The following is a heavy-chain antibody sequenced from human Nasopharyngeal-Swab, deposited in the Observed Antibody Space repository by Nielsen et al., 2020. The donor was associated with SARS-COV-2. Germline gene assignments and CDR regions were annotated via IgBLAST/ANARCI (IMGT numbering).Heavy chain of an antibody. D-gene: IGHD6-19*01. Sequence: SQTPSLTRAVYGGSFSGYYWSWIRQPPGKGLEWIGEINHSGSTNYNPSLKSRVTISVDTSKNQFSLKLSSVTAADTAVYYCARGGGAVADGFDYWGQGTLVTVSS. CDR1: GGSFSGYY. CDR3: ARGGGAVADGFDY. CDR2: INHSGST. V-gene: IGHV4-34*01. J-gene: IGHJ4*02.